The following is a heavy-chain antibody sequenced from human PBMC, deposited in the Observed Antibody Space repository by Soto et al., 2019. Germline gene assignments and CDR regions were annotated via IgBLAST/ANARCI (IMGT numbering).Heavy chain of an antibody. CDR3: ARDPRLGSGSYYPYYHYGMDV. Sequence: SVKVSCKASGGTFSSYAISWVRQAPGQGLEWMGGIIPIFGTANYAQKFQGRVTITADESTSTAYMELSSLRSEDTAVYYCARDPRLGSGSYYPYYHYGMDVWGQGTTVTVSS. D-gene: IGHD3-10*01. CDR1: GGTFSSYA. J-gene: IGHJ6*02. V-gene: IGHV1-69*13. CDR2: IIPIFGTA.